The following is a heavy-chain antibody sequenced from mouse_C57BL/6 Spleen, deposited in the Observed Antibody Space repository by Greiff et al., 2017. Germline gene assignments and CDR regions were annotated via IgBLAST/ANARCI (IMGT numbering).Heavy chain of an antibody. CDR3: ARRGITTVGYAMDY. CDR1: GYTFTSYW. Sequence: VQLQQPGAELVRPGSSVTLSCKASGYTFTSYWMHWVKQRPIQGLEWIGNIDPSDSETHYDQKFKDKATLTVDKSSSTAYMQLSSLTSEDSAVYYCARRGITTVGYAMDYWGQGTSVTVSS. V-gene: IGHV1-52*01. D-gene: IGHD1-1*01. J-gene: IGHJ4*01. CDR2: IDPSDSET.